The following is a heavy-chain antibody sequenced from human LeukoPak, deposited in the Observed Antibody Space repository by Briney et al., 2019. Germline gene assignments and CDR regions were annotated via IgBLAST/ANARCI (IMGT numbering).Heavy chain of an antibody. J-gene: IGHJ6*02. CDR2: MNPNSGNT. V-gene: IGHV1-8*01. D-gene: IGHD3-9*01. CDR3: AGVEAYFDWFIGGGDYYYGMDV. Sequence: GASVKVSCKASGYTFTSYDINWVRQATGQGLEWMGWMNPNSGNTGYAQKFQGRVTMTRNTSISTAYMELSSLRSEDTAVYYCAGVEAYFDWFIGGGDYYYGMDVWGQGTTVTVSS. CDR1: GYTFTSYD.